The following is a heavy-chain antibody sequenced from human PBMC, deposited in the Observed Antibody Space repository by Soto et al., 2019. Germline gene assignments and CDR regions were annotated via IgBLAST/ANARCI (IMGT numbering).Heavy chain of an antibody. D-gene: IGHD3-22*01. CDR2: VYFDDSDT. V-gene: IGHV5-51*01. Sequence: PGESLKISCKTSGFSYSNNWVGWVRQMPGKGLEWLGIVYFDDSDTRYSPSFQGQVTISADKSLTTAYLQWSRLKASDTAMYYCATGRGYPFDYWGPGTLVTVSS. J-gene: IGHJ4*02. CDR3: ATGRGYPFDY. CDR1: GFSYSNNW.